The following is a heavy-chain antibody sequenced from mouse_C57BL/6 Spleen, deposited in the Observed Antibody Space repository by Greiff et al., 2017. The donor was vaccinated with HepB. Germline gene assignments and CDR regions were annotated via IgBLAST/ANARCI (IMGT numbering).Heavy chain of an antibody. CDR2: IDPEDGET. J-gene: IGHJ1*03. CDR1: GFNIKDYY. CDR3: GIYDASNWYFDV. Sequence: EVKLVESGAELVKPGASVKLSCTASGFNIKDYYMHWVKQRTEQGLEWIGRIDPEDGETKYAPKFQGKATITADTSSNTAYLQLSSLTSEDTAVYYCGIYDASNWYFDVWGTGTTVTVSS. V-gene: IGHV14-2*01. D-gene: IGHD2-3*01.